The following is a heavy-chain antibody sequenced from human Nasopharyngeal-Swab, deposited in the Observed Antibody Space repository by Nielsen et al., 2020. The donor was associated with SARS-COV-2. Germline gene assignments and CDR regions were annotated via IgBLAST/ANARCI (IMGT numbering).Heavy chain of an antibody. Sequence: GESLKISCAASGFTFSSYVMSWVRQAPGKGLEWVSVIYSGGSTYYADSVKGRFTISRDNSKNTLYLQMNSLRAEDTAVYYCARVGGSSPLDYWGQGTLVTVSS. CDR3: ARVGGSSPLDY. V-gene: IGHV3-66*01. CDR1: GFTFSSYV. CDR2: IYSGGST. D-gene: IGHD6-13*01. J-gene: IGHJ4*02.